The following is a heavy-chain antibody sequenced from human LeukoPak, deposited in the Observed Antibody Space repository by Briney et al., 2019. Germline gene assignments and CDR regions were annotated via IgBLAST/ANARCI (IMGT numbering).Heavy chain of an antibody. CDR1: SGSFGGDY. D-gene: IGHD3-3*01. CDR2: INHSGST. CDR3: ARAGETLRSLESALGQYYFDY. Sequence: PSETLSLTCAVYSGSFGGDYWSWIRQPPGKGLEWIGEINHSGSTNYNPSLKSRVAISVDTSKNQFSLKLSSVTAADTAVYYCARAGETLRSLESALGQYYFDYWGQGTLVTVSS. J-gene: IGHJ4*02. V-gene: IGHV4-34*01.